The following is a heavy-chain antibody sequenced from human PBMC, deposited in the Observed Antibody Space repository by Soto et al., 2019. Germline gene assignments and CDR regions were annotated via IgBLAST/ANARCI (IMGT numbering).Heavy chain of an antibody. J-gene: IGHJ6*02. V-gene: IGHV3-23*01. D-gene: IGHD5-18*01. CDR3: AKWRVGGYSYGLLEDV. Sequence: AISGSGGSTYYADSVKGRFTISRDNSKNTLYLQMNSLRAEDTAVYYCAKWRVGGYSYGLLEDVWGQGTTVTVSS. CDR2: ISGSGGST.